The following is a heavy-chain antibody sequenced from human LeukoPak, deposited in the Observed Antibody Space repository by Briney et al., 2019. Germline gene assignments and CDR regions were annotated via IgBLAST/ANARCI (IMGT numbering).Heavy chain of an antibody. CDR1: GGSISSYY. V-gene: IGHV4-59*08. D-gene: IGHD3-3*01. Sequence: PSETLSLTCTVSGGSISSYYWSWIRQPPGKGLEWIGYIYYSGSTNYNPSLKSRVTISVDTSKNQFSLKLSSVTAADTAVYYCARLSGQYYDFWSGYYNYFDYWGQGTLVTVSS. CDR3: ARLSGQYYDFWSGYYNYFDY. CDR2: IYYSGST. J-gene: IGHJ4*02.